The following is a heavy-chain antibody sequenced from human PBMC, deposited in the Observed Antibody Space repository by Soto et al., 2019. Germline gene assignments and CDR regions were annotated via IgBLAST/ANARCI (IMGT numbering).Heavy chain of an antibody. Sequence: QVQLVESGGDLVKPGGSLRLSCAASGYTFSDYYMSWIRQAPGKGLEWISYIDTSGTKIYYADHVKGRFTITRDNAKNSLYLEMNSLRDEDTAVYYCASHYDMWSGYLSPVDYWGQGTLVTVSS. J-gene: IGHJ4*02. V-gene: IGHV3-11*01. CDR2: IDTSGTKI. CDR1: GYTFSDYY. CDR3: ASHYDMWSGYLSPVDY. D-gene: IGHD3-3*01.